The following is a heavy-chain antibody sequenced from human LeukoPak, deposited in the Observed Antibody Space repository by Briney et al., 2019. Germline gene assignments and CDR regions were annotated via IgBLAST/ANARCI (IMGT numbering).Heavy chain of an antibody. Sequence: GRSLRLSCAASGFTFSSYAMHWVRQAPGKGLEWVAVISYDGSNKYYTDSVKGRFTISRDNSKNTLYLQMNSLRAEDTAVYYCARGYDFWSGQGHAFDIWGRGTMVTVSS. CDR1: GFTFSSYA. CDR2: ISYDGSNK. D-gene: IGHD3-3*01. V-gene: IGHV3-30-3*01. CDR3: ARGYDFWSGQGHAFDI. J-gene: IGHJ3*02.